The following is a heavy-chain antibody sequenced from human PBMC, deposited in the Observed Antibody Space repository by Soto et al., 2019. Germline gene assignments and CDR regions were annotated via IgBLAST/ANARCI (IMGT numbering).Heavy chain of an antibody. J-gene: IGHJ6*02. Sequence: VASVKVSCKASGYTFTSYGISWVRQAPGQGLEWMGWISAYNGNTNYAQKLQGRVTMTTDTSTSTAYMELRSLRSDDTAVYYCATGVLRYFDWGYYYGMDVWGQGTTVTVSS. D-gene: IGHD3-9*01. V-gene: IGHV1-18*04. CDR3: ATGVLRYFDWGYYYGMDV. CDR2: ISAYNGNT. CDR1: GYTFTSYG.